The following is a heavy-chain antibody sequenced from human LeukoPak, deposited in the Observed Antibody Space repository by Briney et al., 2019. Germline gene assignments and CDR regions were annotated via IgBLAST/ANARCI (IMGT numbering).Heavy chain of an antibody. V-gene: IGHV1-8*01. D-gene: IGHD3-3*01. CDR3: ARVGYDFWSGYLNWFDP. J-gene: IGHJ5*02. CDR1: GYTFTSYD. Sequence: ASVKVSCKASGYTFTSYDINWVRQATGQGLEWMGWMNPNSGNTGYAQKFQGRVTMTRNTSISAAYMELSSLRSEDTAVYYCARVGYDFWSGYLNWFDPWGQGTLVTVSS. CDR2: MNPNSGNT.